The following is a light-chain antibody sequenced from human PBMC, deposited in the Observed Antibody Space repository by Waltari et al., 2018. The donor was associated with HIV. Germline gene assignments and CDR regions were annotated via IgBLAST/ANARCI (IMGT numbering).Light chain of an antibody. CDR1: SSNVGGYIY. J-gene: IGLJ1*01. CDR2: EVS. Sequence: QSALTPPSPASGSPGQSVPISCTGTSSNVGGYIYVSLYQQHPGKAPKLMIYEVSKRPSGVPDRFSGSKSGNTASLTVSGLQAEDEADYYCSSYAGSAGVFGTGTKVTVL. V-gene: IGLV2-8*01. CDR3: SSYAGSAGV.